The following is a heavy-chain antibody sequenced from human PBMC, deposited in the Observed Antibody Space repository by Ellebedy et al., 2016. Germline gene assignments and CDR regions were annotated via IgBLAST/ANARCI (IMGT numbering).Heavy chain of an antibody. CDR2: IIPILGIA. V-gene: IGHV1-69*04. Sequence: SVKVSCXASGGTFSSYAISWVRQAPGQGLEWMGRIIPILGIANYAQKFQGRVTITADKSTSTAYMELSSLRSEDTAVYYCARGGVFFDYWGQGTLVTVSS. CDR1: GGTFSSYA. CDR3: ARGGVFFDY. J-gene: IGHJ4*02.